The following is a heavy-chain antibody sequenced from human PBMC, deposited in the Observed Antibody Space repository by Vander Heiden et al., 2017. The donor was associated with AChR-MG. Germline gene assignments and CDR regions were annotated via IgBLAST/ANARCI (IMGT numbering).Heavy chain of an antibody. Sequence: QVQLVQSGAAVKKPGASVKVSCKASGYTFTGHYMHWVRQAPGQGLEWMGWINPVTGAPNYTQNFQGRVTMTRDTSISTAYMELSRLRLDDTAVYYCARNLGVSGDWFDPWGQGTLVTVTS. CDR3: ARNLGVSGDWFDP. V-gene: IGHV1-2*02. CDR1: GYTFTGHY. D-gene: IGHD3-10*01. CDR2: INPVTGAP. J-gene: IGHJ5*02.